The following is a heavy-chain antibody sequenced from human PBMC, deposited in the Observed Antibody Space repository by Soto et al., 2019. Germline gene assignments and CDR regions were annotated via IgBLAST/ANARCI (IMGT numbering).Heavy chain of an antibody. CDR1: GFTFSSYA. Sequence: GGSLRLSCAASGFTFSSYAMSWVRQAPGKGLEWVSAISGSGDSTYYAESVKGLFTISRDNSKNTLYLEMNCLRAEDTAVYYCAKRLCSGGSCYPTNWGQGTLVTVSS. D-gene: IGHD2-15*01. J-gene: IGHJ4*02. CDR3: AKRLCSGGSCYPTN. V-gene: IGHV3-23*01. CDR2: ISGSGDST.